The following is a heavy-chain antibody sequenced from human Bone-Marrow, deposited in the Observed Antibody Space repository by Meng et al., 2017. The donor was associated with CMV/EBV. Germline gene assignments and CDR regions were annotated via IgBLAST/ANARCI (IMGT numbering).Heavy chain of an antibody. CDR1: GGSISSISYY. CDR2: IYYSGST. J-gene: IGHJ4*02. D-gene: IGHD1-7*01. Sequence: SETLSLTCTVSGGSISSISYYWGWIRQPPGKGLEWIGSIYYSGSTYYNPSLKSRVTISVDTSKNQFSLKLSSVTAADTAVYYCAREGLELGFDYWGQGTLVTFSS. CDR3: AREGLELGFDY. V-gene: IGHV4-39*07.